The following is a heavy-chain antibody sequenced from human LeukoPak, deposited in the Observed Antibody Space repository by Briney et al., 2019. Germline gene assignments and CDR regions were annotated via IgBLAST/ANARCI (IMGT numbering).Heavy chain of an antibody. Sequence: KAGGSLRLSCAASGFTFSNAWMRWVRQAPGRGLEWVGHIKSKTDGGTTDYAAPVKGRFTISRDDSKNTLNLQMNSLKTEDTAIYYCTTGHTDMVGVDYWGQGTLVTVSS. V-gene: IGHV3-15*01. CDR2: IKSKTDGGTT. J-gene: IGHJ4*02. CDR1: GFTFSNAW. D-gene: IGHD5-18*01. CDR3: TTGHTDMVGVDY.